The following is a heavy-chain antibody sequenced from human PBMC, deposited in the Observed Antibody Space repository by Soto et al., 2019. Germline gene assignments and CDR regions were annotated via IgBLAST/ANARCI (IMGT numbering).Heavy chain of an antibody. J-gene: IGHJ3*02. CDR1: GGSISSDDYY. CDR2: IYHSGST. Sequence: SETLSLTCTVSGGSISSDDYYWSWIRQPPGKGLEWIGEIYHSGSTNYNPSLKSRVTISVDKSKNQFSLKLSSVTAADTAVYYCARVLGNDAFDIWGQGTMVTVSS. D-gene: IGHD3-3*02. CDR3: ARVLGNDAFDI. V-gene: IGHV4-39*07.